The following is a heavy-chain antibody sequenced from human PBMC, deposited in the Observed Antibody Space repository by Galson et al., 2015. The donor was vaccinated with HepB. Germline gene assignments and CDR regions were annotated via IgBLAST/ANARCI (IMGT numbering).Heavy chain of an antibody. CDR2: ISGNGGDT. J-gene: IGHJ5*02. D-gene: IGHD4-17*01. CDR1: GFTFSSYV. V-gene: IGHV3-23*01. CDR3: ARYGVRSGAKWFDP. Sequence: SLRLSCAASGFTFSSYVMNWVRQAPGMGLEWVSGISGNGGDTCYADSVKGRFTISRDNSKNTLSLQMNSLRDEDTAVYYCARYGVRSGAKWFDPWGQGTLVTVSS.